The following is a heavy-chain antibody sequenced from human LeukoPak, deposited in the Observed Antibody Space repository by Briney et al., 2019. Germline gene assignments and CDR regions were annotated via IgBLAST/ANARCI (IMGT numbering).Heavy chain of an antibody. Sequence: GGSLRLSCAASGFKLSDNHMSWLRQAPGKGLEWLSYIGSGGDSIYYADSVKGRFTISRANAKNSLDLQMNSLRAEDTAVYYCASRWVNDFWSGRYYYGMDVWGQGTTVTVS. CDR2: IGSGGDSI. CDR1: GFKLSDNH. D-gene: IGHD3-3*01. CDR3: ASRWVNDFWSGRYYYGMDV. J-gene: IGHJ6*02. V-gene: IGHV3-11*01.